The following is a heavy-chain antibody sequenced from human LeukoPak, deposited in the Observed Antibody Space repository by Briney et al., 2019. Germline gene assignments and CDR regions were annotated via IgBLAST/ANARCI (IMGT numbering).Heavy chain of an antibody. CDR3: ARRTFPLYFDY. CDR1: GGSISSSPYY. Sequence: PSETLSLTCTVSGGSISSSPYYRDWIRQPPGKGLEWIGSFSYSGSTYYNPSLKSRVTISVDTSKNQFSLRLSSVTAADTAMFYCARRTFPLYFDYWGQGTLVTVSS. D-gene: IGHD2-8*01. CDR2: FSYSGST. V-gene: IGHV4-39*01. J-gene: IGHJ4*02.